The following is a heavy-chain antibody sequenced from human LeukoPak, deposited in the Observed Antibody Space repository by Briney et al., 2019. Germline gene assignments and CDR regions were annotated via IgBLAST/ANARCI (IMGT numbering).Heavy chain of an antibody. J-gene: IGHJ4*02. Sequence: PGGSLRLSCAASGFTFSSYWMSWVRQAPGKGLEWVANINQVGSAKDYGGSVEGRFTISRDNAKNSLYLQMNSLTAEDTAVYFCASAPNGNYFDFWGQGTLVTVSS. D-gene: IGHD1-26*01. CDR1: GFTFSSYW. V-gene: IGHV3-7*01. CDR2: INQVGSAK. CDR3: ASAPNGNYFDF.